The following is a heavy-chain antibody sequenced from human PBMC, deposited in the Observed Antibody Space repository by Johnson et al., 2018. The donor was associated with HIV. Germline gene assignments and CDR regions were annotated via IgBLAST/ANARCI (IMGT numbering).Heavy chain of an antibody. CDR1: GFTVSSNY. D-gene: IGHD3-10*01. CDR3: ARRGLANAFDI. CDR2: ISNSAITL. J-gene: IGHJ3*02. Sequence: QVQLVESGGGLIQPGGSLRLSCAASGFTVSSNYMSWVRQAPGKGLEWVSYISNSAITLYYADSVKGRFSISRDNAKSSVYLQMNSLRAEDTAVYYCARRGLANAFDIWGQGTMVTVSS. V-gene: IGHV3-11*04.